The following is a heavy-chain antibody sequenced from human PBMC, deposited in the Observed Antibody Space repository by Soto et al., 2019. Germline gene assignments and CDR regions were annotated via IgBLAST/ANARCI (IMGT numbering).Heavy chain of an antibody. V-gene: IGHV3-23*01. D-gene: IGHD3-9*01. Sequence: GGSLRLSCAASVFTFSSYSLSWVLQAPGKGLEWVSAISVSGGSTYYADSVKGRFTLSRANSKNTLYLQINSLRAEDTAVYYCAKEFETQTLDPLVLRDFDWLVPSPHGYDIWGQGTMVTVSS. J-gene: IGHJ3*02. CDR1: VFTFSSYS. CDR2: ISVSGGST. CDR3: AKEFETQTLDPLVLRDFDWLVPSPHGYDI.